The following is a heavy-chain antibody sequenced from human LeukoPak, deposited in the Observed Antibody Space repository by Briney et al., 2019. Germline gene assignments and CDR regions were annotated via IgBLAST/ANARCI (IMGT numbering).Heavy chain of an antibody. J-gene: IGHJ4*02. CDR2: ISSTGSTI. CDR3: AKDMGAVPVYYLDC. Sequence: GGSLRLSCAASGFTFSDYYMSWIRQAPGKGLEWVSYISSTGSTIYYADSVKGRFSISRDDAKNSLYLQMNSLRAEDTAVYYCAKDMGAVPVYYLDCWGQGTLVTVSS. D-gene: IGHD6-19*01. CDR1: GFTFSDYY. V-gene: IGHV3-11*01.